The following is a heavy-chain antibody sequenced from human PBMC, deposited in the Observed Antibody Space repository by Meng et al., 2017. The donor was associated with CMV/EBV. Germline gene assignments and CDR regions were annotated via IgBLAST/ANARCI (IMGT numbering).Heavy chain of an antibody. V-gene: IGHV4-34*01. Sequence: SETLSLTCAVYGGSFSGYYWSWIRQPPGKGLEWIGEINRSGSTNYNPSLKSRVTISVDTSKNQFSLKLSSVTAADTAVYYCARDPQSIAVAGTGDYWGQGTLVTVSS. J-gene: IGHJ4*02. CDR1: GGSFSGYY. CDR2: INRSGST. D-gene: IGHD6-19*01. CDR3: ARDPQSIAVAGTGDY.